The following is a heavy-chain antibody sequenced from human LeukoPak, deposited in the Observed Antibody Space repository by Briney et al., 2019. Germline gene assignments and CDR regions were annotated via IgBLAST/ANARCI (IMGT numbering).Heavy chain of an antibody. CDR2: ISSSSSYI. CDR1: GFTFSSYS. J-gene: IGHJ6*03. D-gene: IGHD5-12*01. Sequence: GGSLRLSCAASGFTFSSYSMNWVRQAPGKGLEWVSFISSSSSYIYYADSMKGRFTISRDNAKNSLYLQMNSLRAEDTAVYYCAKGGGYEAQYYYYYLGVWGKGTTVTISS. CDR3: AKGGGYEAQYYYYYLGV. V-gene: IGHV3-21*01.